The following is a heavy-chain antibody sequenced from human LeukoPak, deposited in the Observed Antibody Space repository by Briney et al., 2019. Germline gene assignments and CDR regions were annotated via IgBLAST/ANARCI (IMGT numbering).Heavy chain of an antibody. J-gene: IGHJ4*02. D-gene: IGHD6-19*01. Sequence: PGGSLRLSCAASGFTFNDYYMSWIRQAPGKGLEWVSYISSSGGSINYADSVKGRFTISRDNAKNSLYLQMNSLRAEDTAVYYCTTGSGYSTDWYDFWGQGTLVTVSS. CDR1: GFTFNDYY. CDR3: TTGSGYSTDWYDF. CDR2: ISSSGGSI. V-gene: IGHV3-11*01.